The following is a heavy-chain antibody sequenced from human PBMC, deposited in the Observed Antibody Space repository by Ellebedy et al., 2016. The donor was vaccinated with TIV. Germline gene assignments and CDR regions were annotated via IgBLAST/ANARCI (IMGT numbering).Heavy chain of an antibody. J-gene: IGHJ4*02. CDR3: ATGGDGDYYDSSGYPYYFDY. CDR2: ISYDGSNK. CDR1: GFTFSSYA. D-gene: IGHD3-22*01. V-gene: IGHV3-30-3*01. Sequence: GESLKISXAASGFTFSSYAMHWVRQAPGKGLEWVAVISYDGSNKYYADSVKGRFTISRDNSKNTLYLQMNSLRAEDTAVYYCATGGDGDYYDSSGYPYYFDYWGQGTLVTVSS.